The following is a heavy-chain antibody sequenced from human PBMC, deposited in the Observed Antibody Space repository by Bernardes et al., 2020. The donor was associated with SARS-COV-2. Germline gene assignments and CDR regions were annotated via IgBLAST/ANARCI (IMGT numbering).Heavy chain of an antibody. CDR3: AKFPGSSSGWYRWPAYFDH. CDR2: ISGGGEST. V-gene: IGHV3-23*01. CDR1: GFTFSSYA. D-gene: IGHD6-13*01. Sequence: GGSLRLSCAASGFTFSSYAMGWVRRAPGKGLEWVSSISGGGESTYYADSVKGRFTISRDNSKNTVFLQLNSLRAEDTAVYYCAKFPGSSSGWYRWPAYFDHWGQGTLVTVSS. J-gene: IGHJ4*02.